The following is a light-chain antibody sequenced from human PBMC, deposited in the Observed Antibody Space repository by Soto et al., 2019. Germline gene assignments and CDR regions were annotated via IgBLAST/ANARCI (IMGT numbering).Light chain of an antibody. J-gene: IGLJ2*01. CDR3: ATSDDSLSGPV. V-gene: IGLV1-47*02. CDR1: SSNIGGNS. CDR2: LDN. Sequence: QSVLTQPPSASGTPGQRVTISCSGTSSNIGGNSFDWYQHLPGKAPHLLMYLDNHRPSGVPDRCSAAKSGGSASLAISGRRSADEEHYYCATSDDSLSGPVFGGGTKLTVL.